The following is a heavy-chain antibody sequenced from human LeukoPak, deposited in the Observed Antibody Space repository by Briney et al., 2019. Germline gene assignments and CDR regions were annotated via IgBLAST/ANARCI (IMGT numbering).Heavy chain of an antibody. CDR3: ARPGGIAAAGTMFGGFDY. J-gene: IGHJ4*02. Sequence: PSETLSLTCAVYGGSFSGYYWSWIRQPPGKGLEWIGEINHSGSTNNNPSLKSRVTISVDTSKNQFSLKLSSVTAADTAVYYCARPGGIAAAGTMFGGFDYWGQGTLVTVSS. D-gene: IGHD6-13*01. CDR1: GGSFSGYY. V-gene: IGHV4-34*01. CDR2: INHSGST.